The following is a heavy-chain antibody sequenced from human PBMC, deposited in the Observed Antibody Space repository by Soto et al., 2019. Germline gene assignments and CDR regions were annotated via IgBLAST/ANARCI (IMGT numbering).Heavy chain of an antibody. CDR3: AKIAPPRFFDYFSYGMDV. CDR1: GGTFNSCA. V-gene: IGHV1-69*13. J-gene: IGHJ6*02. Sequence: SVKVSCKASGGTFNSCAISWVRQAPGQGLEWVGGIIPIFGTSNYAQKFQGRVTITADESTSTASMELSSLRSEDTAVYYCAKIAPPRFFDYFSYGMDVWGQGTTVTVSS. CDR2: IIPIFGTS. D-gene: IGHD3-3*01.